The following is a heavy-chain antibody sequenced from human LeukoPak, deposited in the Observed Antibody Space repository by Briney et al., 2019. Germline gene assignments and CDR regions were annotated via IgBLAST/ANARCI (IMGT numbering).Heavy chain of an antibody. V-gene: IGHV4-4*07. Sequence: PSETLSLTCTVSGGSICTYYLSWIRQPAGKGLEWIGRIHSSGTTHYNPSLRSRVTLSIDTSKNQFSLKLSSVTAADTAVYYCGRLNLPAVSGAFDYWGQGTLVTVSS. CDR3: GRLNLPAVSGAFDY. D-gene: IGHD2-2*01. CDR1: GGSICTYY. J-gene: IGHJ4*02. CDR2: IHSSGTT.